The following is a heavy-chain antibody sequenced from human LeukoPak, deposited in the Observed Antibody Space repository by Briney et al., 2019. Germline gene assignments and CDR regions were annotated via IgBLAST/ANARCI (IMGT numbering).Heavy chain of an antibody. CDR2: ISSSSGYI. Sequence: SGGSLRLSCAASGFTFSSYSMNWVRQAPGKGLEWVSSISSSSGYIYYADSVKGRFTISRDNAKNSLYLQMNSLRAEDTAVYYCARDSHIVVVPAAVQGWFDPWGQGTLVTVSS. CDR3: ARDSHIVVVPAAVQGWFDP. D-gene: IGHD2-2*01. CDR1: GFTFSSYS. V-gene: IGHV3-21*01. J-gene: IGHJ5*02.